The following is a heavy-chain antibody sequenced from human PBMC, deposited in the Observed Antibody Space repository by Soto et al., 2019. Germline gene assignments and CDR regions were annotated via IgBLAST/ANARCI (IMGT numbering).Heavy chain of an antibody. D-gene: IGHD1-26*01. CDR1: GYTFTSYY. Sequence: QVQLVQSGAEVKEPGASVKVSCKASGYTFTSYYMHWVRQAPGQGLEWMGIINPSGGSASYAQKFQGRVTMTRDTSTSTVYMKLRSLRSDDTAVYYCTRDVETSGSNGGGYWGQGTLVTVSS. CDR3: TRDVETSGSNGGGY. J-gene: IGHJ4*02. CDR2: INPSGGSA. V-gene: IGHV1-46*01.